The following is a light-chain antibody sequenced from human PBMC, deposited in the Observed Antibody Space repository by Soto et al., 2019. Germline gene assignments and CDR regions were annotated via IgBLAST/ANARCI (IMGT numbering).Light chain of an antibody. CDR1: QSVSSN. V-gene: IGKV3D-15*01. CDR3: QQYNNWPGIT. Sequence: EIVMTQSPATLSVSPGERATLSCRASQSVSSNLAWYQQKPGQAPRLLIYGASIRATGIPARFSGSGSGTEFTLTISSLQFEDFAVYYCQQYNNWPGITFGPGTKVDIK. J-gene: IGKJ3*01. CDR2: GAS.